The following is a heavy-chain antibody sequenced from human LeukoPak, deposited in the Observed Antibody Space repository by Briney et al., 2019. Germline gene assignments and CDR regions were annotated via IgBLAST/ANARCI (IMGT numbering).Heavy chain of an antibody. V-gene: IGHV4-59*01. Sequence: PSETLSLTCTVSGGSISSYCCSWIRQPPGKGLEWIGYIYYSGSTNYNPSLKSRVTISVDKSKNQFSLKLSSVTAADTAVYYCARDFAGAFDIWGQGTMVTVSS. CDR2: IYYSGST. CDR1: GGSISSYC. J-gene: IGHJ3*02. CDR3: ARDFAGAFDI. D-gene: IGHD6-13*01.